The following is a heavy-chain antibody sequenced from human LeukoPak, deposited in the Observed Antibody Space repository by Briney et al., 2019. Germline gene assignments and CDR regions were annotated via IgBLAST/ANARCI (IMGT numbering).Heavy chain of an antibody. D-gene: IGHD3-10*01. CDR3: AKGGWDYYGSGSYYNLNN. Sequence: GGSLRLSCAASGFTFSSYAMSWVRQAPGKGLEWVSAISGSGGSTYYADSVKGRFTISRDNSKNTLYLQMNSLRAEDTAVYYCAKGGWDYYGSGSYYNLNNWGQGTLVTVSS. CDR2: ISGSGGST. J-gene: IGHJ4*02. CDR1: GFTFSSYA. V-gene: IGHV3-23*01.